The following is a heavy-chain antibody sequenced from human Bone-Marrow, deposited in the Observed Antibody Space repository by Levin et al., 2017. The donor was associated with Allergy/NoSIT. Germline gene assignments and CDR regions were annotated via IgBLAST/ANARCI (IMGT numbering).Heavy chain of an antibody. CDR1: GFIFSRSG. J-gene: IGHJ3*02. CDR3: ARLPDPRRNYDDLIGSPDGLDI. D-gene: IGHD3-9*01. Sequence: PGGSLRLSCAASGFIFSRSGMHWVRQAPGKGLEWLAVIWRDGSKNHYADSVRGRFTISRDNSKNTVDLQMNSLRVEDTAVYYCARLPDPRRNYDDLIGSPDGLDIWGQGTMVTVSS. CDR2: IWRDGSKN. V-gene: IGHV3-30*12.